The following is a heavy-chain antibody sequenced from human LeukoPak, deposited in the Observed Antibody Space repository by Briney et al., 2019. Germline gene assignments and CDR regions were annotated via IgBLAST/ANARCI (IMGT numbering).Heavy chain of an antibody. CDR3: VRSGDYIREGFDY. Sequence: PSETLSLTCAVSGYSISSGYYWGWIRQSPGKGLEWIGSIDRSGNKYYHPSLRSRVTLSVDTSNNQFSLQLSSVTAADRARYYCVRSGDYIREGFDYWGQGTLVTASS. V-gene: IGHV4-38-2*01. J-gene: IGHJ4*02. CDR1: GYSISSGYY. CDR2: IDRSGNK. D-gene: IGHD3-22*01.